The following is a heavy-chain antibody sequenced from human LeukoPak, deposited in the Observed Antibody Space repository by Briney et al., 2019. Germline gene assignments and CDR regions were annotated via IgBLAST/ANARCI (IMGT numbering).Heavy chain of an antibody. V-gene: IGHV3-64*01. CDR1: GFTFSTYA. CDR2: ISSDGGST. CDR3: ARTEQWLATGGWYWFDP. J-gene: IGHJ5*02. D-gene: IGHD6-19*01. Sequence: GGSLRLSCEASGFTFSTYAVHWVRQAPGKGLQYVSSISSDGGSTYYASSVKGRFTISRDNSKNTLYLQMGSVREEDMAVYYCARTEQWLATGGWYWFDPWGQGTLVTVSS.